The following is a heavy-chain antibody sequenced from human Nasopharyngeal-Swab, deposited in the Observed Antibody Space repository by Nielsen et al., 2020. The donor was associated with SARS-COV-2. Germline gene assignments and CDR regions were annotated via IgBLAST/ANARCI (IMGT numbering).Heavy chain of an antibody. CDR2: INGEESRT. Sequence: GESLKLSCAVSGFTFNNYWMHWVRQAPGKGLVWVSRINGEESRTSYADSVKGRFTISRDNAKNTLYLQMNSLRADDAAMYYCARDPHGVRGAMQDAFDLWGQGTMVTVSS. D-gene: IGHD3-16*01. CDR3: ARDPHGVRGAMQDAFDL. J-gene: IGHJ3*01. CDR1: GFTFNNYW. V-gene: IGHV3-74*01.